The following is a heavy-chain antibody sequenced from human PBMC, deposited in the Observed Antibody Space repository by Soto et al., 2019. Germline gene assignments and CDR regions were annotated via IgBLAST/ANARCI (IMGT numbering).Heavy chain of an antibody. CDR2: IIPILGIA. Sequence: GASVKVSCKASGGTFSSYTISWVRQAPGQGLEWMGRIIPILGIANYAQKFQGRVTITADKSTSTAYMELSSLRSEDTAVYYCARDDPGYSSSWYGYYWGQGNLVTVS. CDR1: GGTFSSYT. CDR3: ARDDPGYSSSWYGYY. J-gene: IGHJ4*02. D-gene: IGHD6-13*01. V-gene: IGHV1-69*04.